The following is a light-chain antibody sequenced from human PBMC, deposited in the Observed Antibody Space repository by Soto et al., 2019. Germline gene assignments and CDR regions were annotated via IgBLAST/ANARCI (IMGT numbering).Light chain of an antibody. J-gene: IGKJ1*01. V-gene: IGKV3-11*01. CDR3: QQRSNWART. CDR1: QNISRY. CDR2: DTS. Sequence: EIVLPQSPATLSLSPGERATLSCRASQNISRYLAWYQQKVGQSPRLLIYDTSNRATGIPARFSGSGSGTDFTLTIRSLEPEDFAVYYCQQRSNWARTFGQGTKVDIK.